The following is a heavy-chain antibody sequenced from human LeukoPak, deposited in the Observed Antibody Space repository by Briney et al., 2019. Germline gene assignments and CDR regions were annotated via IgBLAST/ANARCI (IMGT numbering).Heavy chain of an antibody. CDR2: IKQDGSEK. CDR1: GFTFSSYW. V-gene: IGHV3-7*01. Sequence: GGSLRLSCAASGFTFSSYWMSWVRQAPGKGREWVANIKQDGSEKYYVDSVKGRFTISRDNAKNSLYLQMNSLRAEDTAVYYCARGTWLGTPNFDYWGQGTLVTVSS. J-gene: IGHJ4*02. CDR3: ARGTWLGTPNFDY. D-gene: IGHD1-14*01.